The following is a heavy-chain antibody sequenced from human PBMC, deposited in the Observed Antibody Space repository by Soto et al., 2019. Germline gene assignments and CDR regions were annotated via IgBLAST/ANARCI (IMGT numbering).Heavy chain of an antibody. D-gene: IGHD3-10*01. CDR2: IIIYNGNT. Sequence: ASVKVSCKASGYTFTNYGITWVRQAPGQGLQWMGWIIIYNGNTNYAQNFQGRVTMTTDTSTRTAYMELRNLRSDDTAVYYCASMARFYYGPSFFDSWGQGTPVTVSS. CDR3: ASMARFYYGPSFFDS. CDR1: GYTFTNYG. J-gene: IGHJ5*01. V-gene: IGHV1-18*04.